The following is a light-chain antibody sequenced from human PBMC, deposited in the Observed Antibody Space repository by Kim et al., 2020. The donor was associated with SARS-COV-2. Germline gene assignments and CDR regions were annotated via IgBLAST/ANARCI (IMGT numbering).Light chain of an antibody. J-gene: IGLJ2*01. CDR3: QTWDSTTVV. CDR1: KLGDKY. Sequence: SYELTQPPSVSVSPGQTASITCSGDKLGDKYACWYQQKPGQSPVLVIYQDTKRPSGIPERFSGSNSGNTATLTISGTQTMDEAAYYCQTWDSTTVVFGGGTKVTVL. V-gene: IGLV3-1*01. CDR2: QDT.